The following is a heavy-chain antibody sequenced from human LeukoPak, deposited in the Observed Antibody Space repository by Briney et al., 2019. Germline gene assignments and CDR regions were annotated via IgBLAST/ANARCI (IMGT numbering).Heavy chain of an antibody. CDR2: ISYDGNNK. CDR1: GFTFSSYS. V-gene: IGHV3-30*03. D-gene: IGHD4-23*01. CDR3: TTDQAVVDY. J-gene: IGHJ4*02. Sequence: GGSLRLSCAASGFTFSSYSMNWVRQAPGKGLEWVAVISYDGNNKYYADSVKGRFTISRDNSKNTLYLQMNSLKTEDTAVYYCTTDQAVVDYWGQGTLVTVSS.